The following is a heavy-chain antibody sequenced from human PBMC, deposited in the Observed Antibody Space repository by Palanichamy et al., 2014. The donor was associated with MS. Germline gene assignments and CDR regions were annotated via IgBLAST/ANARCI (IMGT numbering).Heavy chain of an antibody. D-gene: IGHD4-17*01. CDR1: GGSISSSSYY. CDR2: IYNSGIP. CDR3: AGQEGTTVSLFFDY. J-gene: IGHJ4*02. Sequence: QLQLQESGPGLVKPSETLSLTCTVSGGSISSSSYYWGWIRQAPGKGLEWIGSIYNSGIPYYNPSLKSRVTISVDTSKNHFSLKLSSVTAADTAVYYCAGQEGTTVSLFFDYWGQGTLVTVSS. V-gene: IGHV4-39*01.